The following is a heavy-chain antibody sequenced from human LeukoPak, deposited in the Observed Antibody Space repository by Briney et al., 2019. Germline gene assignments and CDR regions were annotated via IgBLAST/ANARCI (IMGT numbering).Heavy chain of an antibody. J-gene: IGHJ3*02. D-gene: IGHD1-1*01. CDR1: GFTFSSYA. CDR3: ARGNAHAFDI. CDR2: INSDGSST. Sequence: PGGSLRLSCAVSGFTFSSYAMSWVRQAPGKGLVWVSRINSDGSSTTSADSVKGRFTVSRDNAENTLFLQMNSLRADDTAVYFCARGNAHAFDIWGQGTMVTVSS. V-gene: IGHV3-74*01.